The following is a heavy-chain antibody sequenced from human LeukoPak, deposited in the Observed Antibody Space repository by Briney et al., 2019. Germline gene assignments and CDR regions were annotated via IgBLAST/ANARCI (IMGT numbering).Heavy chain of an antibody. Sequence: SETLSLTCAVYGGSFSGYYWSWIRQPPGKGLEWIGGINHSGSTNYNPSLKSRVTISVDTSKNQFSLKLSSVTAADTAVYYCARTFRVLYGLDPWGQGTLVTVSS. D-gene: IGHD2-8*01. CDR1: GGSFSGYY. CDR2: INHSGST. CDR3: ARTFRVLYGLDP. J-gene: IGHJ5*02. V-gene: IGHV4-34*01.